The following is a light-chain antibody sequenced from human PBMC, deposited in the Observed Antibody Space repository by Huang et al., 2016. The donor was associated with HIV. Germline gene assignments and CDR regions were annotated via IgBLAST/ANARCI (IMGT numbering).Light chain of an antibody. J-gene: IGKJ1*01. CDR3: QQRSNRTPTT. Sequence: EIILTQSPATLSLSPGERATLPCRASQSVGSYLAWYQQKPGQAPRLLIYDASNRATGIPARFSGGGSGTDFPLTIRGLEPDDFAVYFCQQRSNRTPTTFGQGTKVE. CDR2: DAS. CDR1: QSVGSY. V-gene: IGKV3-11*01.